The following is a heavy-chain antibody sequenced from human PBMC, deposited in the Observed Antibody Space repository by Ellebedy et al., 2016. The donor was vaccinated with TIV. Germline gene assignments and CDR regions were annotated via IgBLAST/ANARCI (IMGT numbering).Heavy chain of an antibody. CDR3: AKESRDGNNYFFDY. D-gene: IGHD5-24*01. J-gene: IGHJ4*02. V-gene: IGHV3-30*18. CDR1: GFTFSRYG. Sequence: GESLKISXAASGFTFSRYGMHWVRQAPGKGLEWVAVISYDGSSKDYADSAKGRFSISRDNSQNKLLLQMNSLRAGDTAVYYCAKESRDGNNYFFDYWGQGTLVTVSS. CDR2: ISYDGSSK.